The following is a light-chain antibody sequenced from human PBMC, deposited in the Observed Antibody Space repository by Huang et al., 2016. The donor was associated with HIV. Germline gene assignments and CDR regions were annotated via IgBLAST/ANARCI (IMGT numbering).Light chain of an antibody. Sequence: IQFTQSPSSLSASVGDRVTIPCRASQGISSYLAWYQQKPGKAPKRLIYGASTLERGVPARVSGSGSGTDFTLTISSLQPEDFATYYCQQLNNYRLTFGGGTKVEIK. J-gene: IGKJ4*01. V-gene: IGKV1-9*01. CDR2: GAS. CDR3: QQLNNYRLT. CDR1: QGISSY.